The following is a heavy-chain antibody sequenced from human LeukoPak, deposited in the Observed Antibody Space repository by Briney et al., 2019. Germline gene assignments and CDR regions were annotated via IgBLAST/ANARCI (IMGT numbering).Heavy chain of an antibody. J-gene: IGHJ5*02. CDR1: GYTFTGYY. CDR3: ARNNHYGSGSYNLYNWFDP. CDR2: INPNSGGT. V-gene: IGHV1-2*02. D-gene: IGHD3-10*01. Sequence: ASVKVSCKASGYTFTGYYMHWVRQAPGRGLEWMGWINPNSGGTNYAQKFQGRVTMTRDTSISTAYMELSRLRSDDTAMYYCARNNHYGSGSYNLYNWFDPWGQGTLVTVSS.